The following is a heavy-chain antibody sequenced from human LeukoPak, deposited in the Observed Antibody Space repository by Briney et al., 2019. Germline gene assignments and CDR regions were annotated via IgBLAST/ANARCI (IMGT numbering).Heavy chain of an antibody. CDR1: GYTFTNYD. CDR3: ARGNIASPGLSWFDP. Sequence: ASVKVSCKASGYTFTNYDINWVRQTSGQGLEWMGWLNPNNGKRGYAQKFQGRATITRGTSTSTAYIELSSLRSEDTAVYYCARGNIASPGLSWFDPWGQGTLVTVSS. J-gene: IGHJ5*02. D-gene: IGHD6-13*01. CDR2: LNPNNGKR. V-gene: IGHV1-8*02.